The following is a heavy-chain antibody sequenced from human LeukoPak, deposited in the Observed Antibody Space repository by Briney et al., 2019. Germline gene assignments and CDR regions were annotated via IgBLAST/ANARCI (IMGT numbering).Heavy chain of an antibody. V-gene: IGHV4-59*01. CDR1: GGSISSYY. Sequence: ASETLSLTCTVSGGSISSYYWSWIRQPPGKGLEWIGYIYYSGSTNYNPSLKSRVTISVDTSKNQFSLKLSSVTAADTAVYYCARDGQAGYVDYWGQGTLVTVSS. CDR3: ARDGQAGYVDY. J-gene: IGHJ4*02. CDR2: IYYSGST. D-gene: IGHD6-13*01.